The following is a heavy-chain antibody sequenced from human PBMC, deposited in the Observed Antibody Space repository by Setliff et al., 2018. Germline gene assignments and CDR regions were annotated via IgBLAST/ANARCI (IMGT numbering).Heavy chain of an antibody. V-gene: IGHV4-38-2*02. Sequence: SETLSLTCTVSGYSISSGYYWGWIRQPPGKGLEWIGSIYHSGSTYYNPSLKSRVTISVDTSKNQFSLKLSSVTAADTAVYYCAREEGTQWLVRYCDYWGQGTLVTVSS. CDR1: GYSISSGYY. CDR3: AREEGTQWLVRYCDY. CDR2: IYHSGST. J-gene: IGHJ4*02. D-gene: IGHD6-19*01.